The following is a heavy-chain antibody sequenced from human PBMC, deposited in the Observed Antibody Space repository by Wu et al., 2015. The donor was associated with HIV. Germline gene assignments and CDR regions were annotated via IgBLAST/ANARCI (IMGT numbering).Heavy chain of an antibody. CDR1: GVTFSDYA. J-gene: IGHJ6*02. V-gene: IGHV1-46*01. Sequence: QVQLLQSGAEVKKPGSSVTVSCKASGVTFSDYAISWVREAPGQGLEWMGMINPGGGSTSYAQKFQGRVIMTRDTSTTTVYMELSSLRSEDTAVYYCARLTQYYYYGMDVWGQGTTVTVSS. CDR3: ARLTQYYYYGMDV. D-gene: IGHD3-9*01. CDR2: INPGGGST.